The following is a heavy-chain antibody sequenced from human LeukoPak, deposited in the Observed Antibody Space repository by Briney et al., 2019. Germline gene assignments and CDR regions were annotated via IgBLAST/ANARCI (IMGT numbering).Heavy chain of an antibody. CDR3: ARGGDGGFYY. V-gene: IGHV4-59*01. CDR2: IYYSGST. J-gene: IGHJ4*02. D-gene: IGHD3-16*01. Sequence: SETLSLTCTVSGGSISSYYWSWIRQPPGKGLEWIGYIYYSGSTNYNPSLKSRVTISVDTSKNQFSLKLSSVTAADTVVYYCARGGDGGFYYWGQGTLVTVSS. CDR1: GGSISSYY.